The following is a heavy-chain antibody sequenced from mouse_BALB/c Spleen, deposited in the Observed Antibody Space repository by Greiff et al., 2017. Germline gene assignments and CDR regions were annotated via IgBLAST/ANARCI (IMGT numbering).Heavy chain of an antibody. CDR3: ARDGYRYDDAMDD. V-gene: IGHV5-6-3*01. CDR2: INSNGGST. Sequence: EVHLVESGGGLVQPGGSLKLSCAASGFTFSSYGMSWVRQTPDKRLELVATINSNGGSTYYPDSVKGRFTISRDNAKNTLYLQMSSLKSEDTAMYYSARDGYRYDDAMDDWGQGTSVTVSS. J-gene: IGHJ4*01. CDR1: GFTFSSYG. D-gene: IGHD2-14*01.